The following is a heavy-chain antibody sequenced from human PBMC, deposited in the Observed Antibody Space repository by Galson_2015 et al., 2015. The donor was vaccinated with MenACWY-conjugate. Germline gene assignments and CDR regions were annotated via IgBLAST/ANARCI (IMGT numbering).Heavy chain of an antibody. Sequence: SLRLSCAASGFIFNTYWMHRVRQAPGKGLVWVSRINPGGSSTTYADSVKDRFTISRDSAKNTLYLQMNSLRPEDTAVFYCAKTRGASFYFDSWGQGTLVTVSS. J-gene: IGHJ4*02. V-gene: IGHV3-74*01. CDR2: INPGGSST. CDR1: GFIFNTYW. CDR3: AKTRGASFYFDS. D-gene: IGHD1-26*01.